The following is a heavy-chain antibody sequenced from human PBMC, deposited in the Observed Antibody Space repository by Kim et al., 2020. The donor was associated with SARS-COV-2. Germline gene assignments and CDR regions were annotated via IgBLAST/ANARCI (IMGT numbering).Heavy chain of an antibody. J-gene: IGHJ5*01. Sequence: GGSLRLSCGTSGFNFSDYHMAWIRQAPGKGLEWISFISSSDDYTDYADSVKGRFTISRDNAKSSLFLQMNSLRPEDTAIYYCANFDSVEVTRGDSWGQGPLVTVSS. V-gene: IGHV3-11*03. CDR2: ISSSDDYT. D-gene: IGHD2-21*02. CDR3: ANFDSVEVTRGDS. CDR1: GFNFSDYH.